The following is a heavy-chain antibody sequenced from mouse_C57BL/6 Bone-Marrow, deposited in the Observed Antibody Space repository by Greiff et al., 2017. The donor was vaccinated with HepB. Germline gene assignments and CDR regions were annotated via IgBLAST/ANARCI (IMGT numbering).Heavy chain of an antibody. Sequence: EVKLVESGGGLVKPGGSLKLSCAASGFTFSSYAMSWVRQTPEKRLEWVATISDGGSYTYYPDNVKGRFTISRDNAKNNLYLQMSHLKSEDTAMNYCARDGVYYGSPDYWGQGTSVTVSS. CDR2: ISDGGSYT. D-gene: IGHD1-1*01. V-gene: IGHV5-4*01. J-gene: IGHJ4*01. CDR3: ARDGVYYGSPDY. CDR1: GFTFSSYA.